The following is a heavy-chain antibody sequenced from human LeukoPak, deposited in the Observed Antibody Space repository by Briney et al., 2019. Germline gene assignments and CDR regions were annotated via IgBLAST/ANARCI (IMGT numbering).Heavy chain of an antibody. J-gene: IGHJ3*02. D-gene: IGHD3-22*01. V-gene: IGHV4-59*01. CDR3: ARTDSSGHPSFDI. Sequence: SETLSLTCTVSGGSISSYYWSWIRQPPGKGLEWIGYIYYSGSTNYNPSLKSRVTISVDTSKNQFSLKLSSVTAADTAMYYCARTDSSGHPSFDIWGQGTMVTVFS. CDR1: GGSISSYY. CDR2: IYYSGST.